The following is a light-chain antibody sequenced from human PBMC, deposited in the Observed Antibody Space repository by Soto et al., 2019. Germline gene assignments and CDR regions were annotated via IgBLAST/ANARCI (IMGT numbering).Light chain of an antibody. J-gene: IGKJ4*01. CDR2: VAS. Sequence: DIQMTQSPSSLSASVGVRVTITCRASQSIRNYLSWYQQKPGKAPKLLINVASTLQSGVPSRFSGSGSGTDFTLAISSLQPEDFATYYCQQSSSTPQTFGGGTRVEIK. V-gene: IGKV1-39*01. CDR1: QSIRNY. CDR3: QQSSSTPQT.